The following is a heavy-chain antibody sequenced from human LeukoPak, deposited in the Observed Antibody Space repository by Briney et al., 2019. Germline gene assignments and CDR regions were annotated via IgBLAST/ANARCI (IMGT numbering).Heavy chain of an antibody. Sequence: ASVTVSCTASVGTFNNYAISWVRQAPGQGREGMGGIIPIFGTANYPQKFQRRVTITADASTSTAYMELSSLTSADTAVYYCARARPSYYYYMDVWGKGTTVTVSS. J-gene: IGHJ6*03. CDR2: IIPIFGTA. CDR1: VGTFNNYA. CDR3: ARARPSYYYYMDV. V-gene: IGHV1-69*13.